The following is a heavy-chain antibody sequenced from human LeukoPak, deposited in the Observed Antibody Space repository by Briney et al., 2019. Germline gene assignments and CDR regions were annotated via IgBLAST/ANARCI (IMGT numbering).Heavy chain of an antibody. V-gene: IGHV3-7*01. Sequence: GGSLRLSCLASGFSFSKYWMTWARQSPGKGLEWLANIGQDGSEQKYVDSVKGRFTISRDNAKNTLYLQMNRLRVEDTAVYYCATPKQEGKGRWYHDLWGRGTMVTVSP. CDR3: ATPKQEGKGRWYHDL. D-gene: IGHD1-26*01. CDR2: IGQDGSEQ. CDR1: GFSFSKYW. J-gene: IGHJ2*01.